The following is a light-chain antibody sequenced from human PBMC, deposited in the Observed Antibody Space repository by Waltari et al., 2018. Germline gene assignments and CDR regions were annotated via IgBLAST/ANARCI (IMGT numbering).Light chain of an antibody. J-gene: IGLJ2*01. CDR3: LSRDSTGSHPV. CDR1: SHREHY. CDR2: GEN. V-gene: IGLV3-19*01. Sequence: SSELTQDPAVSVALGQTVRITCQGDSHREHYVSWNQQKPGQAPVLVIYGENNRPSGIPDRFSGSSSGNTASLTITGAQAEDEADYYCLSRDSTGSHPVFGGGTKLTVL.